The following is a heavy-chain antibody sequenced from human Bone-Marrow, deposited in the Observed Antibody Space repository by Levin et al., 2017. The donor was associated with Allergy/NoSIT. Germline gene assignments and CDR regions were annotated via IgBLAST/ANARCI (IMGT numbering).Heavy chain of an antibody. J-gene: IGHJ4*02. CDR3: AGAIGVVRHFDF. D-gene: IGHD3-3*01. CDR2: IFYTGHT. Sequence: SCTVSGGSFTSYYWSWIRQSPDKRLEWIGYIFYTGHTNYNPSLKSRATISVDTSKNQFSLKVTSVSAADTAVYFCAGAIGVVRHFDFWGQGTLVAVSS. V-gene: IGHV4-59*01. CDR1: GGSFTSYY.